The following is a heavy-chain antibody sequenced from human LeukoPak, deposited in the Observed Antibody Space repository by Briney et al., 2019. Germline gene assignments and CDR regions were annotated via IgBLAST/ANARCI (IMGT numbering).Heavy chain of an antibody. CDR2: MNPNSGNT. J-gene: IGHJ4*02. V-gene: IGHV1-8*01. Sequence: ASVKVSCKASGYTFTSYDINWVRQATGQGLEWMGWMNPNSGNTGYAQKFQGRVTMTRNTSISTAYMELSSLRSEDTAVYYCARGSVSYRNFVELFDYWGQGTLVTVSS. D-gene: IGHD4-11*01. CDR1: GYTFTSYD. CDR3: ARGSVSYRNFVELFDY.